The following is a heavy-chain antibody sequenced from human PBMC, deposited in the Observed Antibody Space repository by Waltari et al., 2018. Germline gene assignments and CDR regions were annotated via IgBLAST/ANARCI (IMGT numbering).Heavy chain of an antibody. CDR1: GGSFSGYY. J-gene: IGHJ6*03. D-gene: IGHD3-9*01. CDR2: INHSGSA. CDR3: ARDRPRYYYYYMDV. V-gene: IGHV4-34*01. Sequence: QVQLQQWGAGLLKPSETLSLTCAVYGGSFSGYYWSWIRQPPGKGLEWIGEINHSGSAHCNPSLKSRVVILVDTSKNQFSLNLTSVTAADTAVYYCARDRPRYYYYYMDVWGKGTTVTVSS.